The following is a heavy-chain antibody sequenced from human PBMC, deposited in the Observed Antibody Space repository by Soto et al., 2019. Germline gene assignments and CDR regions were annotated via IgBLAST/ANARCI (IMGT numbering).Heavy chain of an antibody. J-gene: IGHJ4*02. CDR3: AAFVLVTAGEY. Sequence: EVQLVESGGGLVQPGGSLRLSCAASGFTFSSYWMHWVRQTPGKGLGWVGRITADGIGTTYADSVKGRFTISRDNAKNMVYLQMNSLRAEDTAVYYCAAFVLVTAGEYWGQGTLVTVSS. D-gene: IGHD2-21*02. CDR1: GFTFSSYW. V-gene: IGHV3-74*01. CDR2: ITADGIGT.